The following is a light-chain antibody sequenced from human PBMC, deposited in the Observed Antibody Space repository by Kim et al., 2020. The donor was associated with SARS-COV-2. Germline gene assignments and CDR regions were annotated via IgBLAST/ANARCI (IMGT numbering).Light chain of an antibody. CDR3: QQYHTHST. V-gene: IGKV1-5*03. CDR1: EYVPNW. J-gene: IGKJ1*01. Sequence: ASVGDTVTITCRASEYVPNWLAWYQQKPGQVPKLLFDKSSQLQSGVPARFSGSGSGTEFTLSITSLQPTDFATYYCQQYHTHSTFGQGTKVDIK. CDR2: KSS.